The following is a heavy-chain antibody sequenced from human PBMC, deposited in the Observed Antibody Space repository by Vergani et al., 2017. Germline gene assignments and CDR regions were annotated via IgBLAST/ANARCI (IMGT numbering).Heavy chain of an antibody. CDR1: GFTFSSYA. V-gene: IGHV3-30-3*01. D-gene: IGHD2-2*01. CDR3: AREEDIVVVPAAMSLDY. CDR2: ISYDGSNK. Sequence: QVQLVESGGGVVQPGGSLRLSCAASGFTFSSYAMHWVRQAPGKGLEWVAVISYDGSNKYYADSVKGRFTISRDNSKNTLYLQMNSLRAEDTAVYYCAREEDIVVVPAAMSLDYWGQGTLVTVSS. J-gene: IGHJ4*02.